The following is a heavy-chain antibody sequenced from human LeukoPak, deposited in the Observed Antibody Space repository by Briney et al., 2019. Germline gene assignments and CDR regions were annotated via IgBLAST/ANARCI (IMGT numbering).Heavy chain of an antibody. V-gene: IGHV1-8*01. CDR1: GYTFTSYD. CDR3: ARGGYSSSWYGVYYYYYGMDV. D-gene: IGHD6-13*01. J-gene: IGHJ6*02. CDR2: MNPNSGNT. Sequence: ASVKVSCKASGYTFTSYDINWVRQATGQGLEWMGWMNPNSGNTGYAQKFQGGVTMTRNTSISTAYMELSSLRSEDTAVYYCARGGYSSSWYGVYYYYYGMDVWGQGTTVTVSS.